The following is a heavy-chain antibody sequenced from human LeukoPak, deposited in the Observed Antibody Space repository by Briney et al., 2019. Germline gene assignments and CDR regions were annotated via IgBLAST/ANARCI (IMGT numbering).Heavy chain of an antibody. D-gene: IGHD6-6*01. V-gene: IGHV1-18*01. CDR2: ISAYNGNT. CDR1: GYTFTSYG. CDR3: ATDVGLYSSSSPPFDY. J-gene: IGHJ4*02. Sequence: ASVKVSCKASGYTFTSYGITWVRQAPGQGLEWMGWISAYNGNTNYAQKVQGRVTMTTDTSTSTAYMELRSLRSDDTAVYYCATDVGLYSSSSPPFDYWGQGTLVTVSS.